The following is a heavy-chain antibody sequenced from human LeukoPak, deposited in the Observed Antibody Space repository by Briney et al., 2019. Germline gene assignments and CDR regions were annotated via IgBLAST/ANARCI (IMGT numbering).Heavy chain of an antibody. V-gene: IGHV3-74*01. D-gene: IGHD6-19*01. CDR1: GFIFSSYW. CDR3: AMGGSGYFTY. Sequence: GGSLRLSCAASGFIFSSYWMHWVRQVPGKGLVWVSRISPDGTTTTYADSVKGRFTISRDNAKNTLFLQMHSLGAEDTTVYYCAMGGSGYFTYWGQGTLVTVSP. J-gene: IGHJ4*02. CDR2: ISPDGTTT.